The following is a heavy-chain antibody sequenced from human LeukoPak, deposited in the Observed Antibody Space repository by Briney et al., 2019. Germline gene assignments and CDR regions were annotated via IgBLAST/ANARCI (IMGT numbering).Heavy chain of an antibody. CDR3: ARDFRSGYLYYFDY. V-gene: IGHV4-31*03. J-gene: IGHJ4*02. CDR2: IYYSGST. Sequence: PSETLSLTCTVSGGSISSGGYYWSWIRQHPGKGLEWIGYIYYSGSTYYNPSLKSRVTISVDTSKNQFSLKLSSVTAADTAVYYCARDFRSGYLYYFDYWGQGTLVIVSS. D-gene: IGHD3-3*01. CDR1: GGSISSGGYY.